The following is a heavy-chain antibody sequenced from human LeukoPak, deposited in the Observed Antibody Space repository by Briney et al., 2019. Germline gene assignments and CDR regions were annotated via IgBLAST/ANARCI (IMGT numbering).Heavy chain of an antibody. Sequence: GGSLRLSCAASGFTFRKYWMSWVRQAPGKGLEWVANIKEDGSREYYVDSVKGRFTISRDNAKNSLYLQVDNLSAQDTAFYYCATHSEYKSDIWGQGTLVTVSS. CDR3: ATHSEYKSDI. CDR2: IKEDGSRE. V-gene: IGHV3-7*01. D-gene: IGHD1-1*01. J-gene: IGHJ4*02. CDR1: GFTFRKYW.